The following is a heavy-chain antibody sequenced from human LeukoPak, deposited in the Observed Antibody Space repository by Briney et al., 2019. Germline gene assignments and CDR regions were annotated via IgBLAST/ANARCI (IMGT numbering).Heavy chain of an antibody. CDR3: AKELTWVNWNYGFDY. V-gene: IGHV3-30*02. Sequence: GGSLRLSCAASGFTFSSYGMHWVRQAPGKGLEWVAFIRYDGSNKYYADSVKGRFTISRDNSKNTLYLQMNSLRAEDTAVYYCAKELTWVNWNYGFDYWGQGTLVTVSS. J-gene: IGHJ4*02. D-gene: IGHD1-7*01. CDR2: IRYDGSNK. CDR1: GFTFSSYG.